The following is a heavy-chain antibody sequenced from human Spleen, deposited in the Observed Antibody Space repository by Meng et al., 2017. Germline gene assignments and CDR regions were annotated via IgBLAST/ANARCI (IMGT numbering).Heavy chain of an antibody. Sequence: SETLSLTCTVSGDSISSSSYNWGWIRQPPGKGLEWIGSIYYSGTTYYSPSLKSRVTLSIDMSKNQFSLKLSSVTAADTAVYYCARCRRYSYGTDFDYWGQGTLVTVSS. CDR1: GDSISSSSYN. D-gene: IGHD5-18*01. J-gene: IGHJ4*02. CDR3: ARCRRYSYGTDFDY. CDR2: IYYSGTT. V-gene: IGHV4-39*07.